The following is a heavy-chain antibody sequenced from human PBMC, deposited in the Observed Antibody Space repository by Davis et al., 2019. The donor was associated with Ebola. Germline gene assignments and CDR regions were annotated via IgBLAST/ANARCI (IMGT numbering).Heavy chain of an antibody. J-gene: IGHJ4*02. Sequence: PGGSLRLSCAASGFTFSDYYMSWIRQAPGKGLEWVANIKQDGSEKYYVDSVKGRFTISRDNAKNSLYLQMNSLRAEDTAVYYCARSYCSSTSCYAYFDYWGQGTLVTVSS. CDR3: ARSYCSSTSCYAYFDY. D-gene: IGHD2-2*01. CDR1: GFTFSDYY. CDR2: IKQDGSEK. V-gene: IGHV3-7*01.